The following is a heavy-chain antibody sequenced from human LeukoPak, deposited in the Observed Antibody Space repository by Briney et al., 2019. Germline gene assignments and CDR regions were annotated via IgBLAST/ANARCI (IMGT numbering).Heavy chain of an antibody. V-gene: IGHV4-59*08. CDR3: ASADPVGGWFDP. Sequence: SETLSLTCTVSGGSISSYYWSWIRQPPGKGLEWIGYIYERGDTNYNPSLKSRVTISVDTSKKQFSLKLSSVTAADTAVYYCASADPVGGWFDPWGQGTLVTVSS. D-gene: IGHD3-10*01. J-gene: IGHJ5*02. CDR1: GGSISSYY. CDR2: IYERGDT.